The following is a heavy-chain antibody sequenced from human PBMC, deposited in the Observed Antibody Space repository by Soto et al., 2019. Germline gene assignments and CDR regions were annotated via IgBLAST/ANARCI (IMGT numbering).Heavy chain of an antibody. CDR3: AGVVFGGDTVVVPAASYYYMDV. CDR1: GGSISSYY. J-gene: IGHJ6*03. D-gene: IGHD2-2*01. Sequence: SETLSLTCTVSGGSISSYYWSWIRQPPGKGLEWIGYIYYSGSTNYNPSLKSRVTISVDTSKNQFSLKLSSVTAADTAVDYWAGVVFGGDTVVVPAASYYYMDVWGKGTTVTVSS. V-gene: IGHV4-59*01. CDR2: IYYSGST.